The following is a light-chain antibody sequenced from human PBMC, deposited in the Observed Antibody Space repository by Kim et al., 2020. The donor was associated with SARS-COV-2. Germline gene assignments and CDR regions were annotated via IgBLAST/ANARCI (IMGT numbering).Light chain of an antibody. J-gene: IGKJ3*01. Sequence: ASTGDRVTITCRASQGISSYLAWYQQKQGKAPKLLIYAASTLQSGVPSRFSGSGSGTDFTLTISCLQSEDFATYYCQQYYSYPRTFGPGTKVDIK. CDR3: QQYYSYPRT. CDR1: QGISSY. CDR2: AAS. V-gene: IGKV1-8*01.